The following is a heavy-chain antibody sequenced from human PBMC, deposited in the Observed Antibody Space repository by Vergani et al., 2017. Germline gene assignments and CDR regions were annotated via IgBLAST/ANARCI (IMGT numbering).Heavy chain of an antibody. D-gene: IGHD4-11*01. CDR1: GFTFSSYW. J-gene: IGHJ4*02. CDR3: ARVVTTWEVISSTYYFDY. CDR2: IKQDGSEK. V-gene: IGHV3-7*01. Sequence: EVQLVESGGGLVQPGGSLRLSCAASGFTFSSYWMSWVRQAPGKGLEWVANIKQDGSEKYYVDSVKGRFTISRDNAKNSLYLQMNSLRAEDTSVYYCARVVTTWEVISSTYYFDYWGQGTLVTVSS.